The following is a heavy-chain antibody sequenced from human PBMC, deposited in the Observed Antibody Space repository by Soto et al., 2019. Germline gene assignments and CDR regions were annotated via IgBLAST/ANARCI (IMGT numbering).Heavy chain of an antibody. CDR2: IYSTGNT. D-gene: IGHD6-13*01. CDR1: GGSINRGDYY. J-gene: IGHJ4*02. Sequence: QVQLQESGPGLVKPSETLSLTCTVSGGSINRGDYYWSWIRQHPGKGLEWIGHIYSTGNTFYIPSLKSRVSISLDTSKTQFSLNLTSVTAADTAIYFCVRVLASGYSSSWYVDYWGQGTLVTASS. V-gene: IGHV4-31*03. CDR3: VRVLASGYSSSWYVDY.